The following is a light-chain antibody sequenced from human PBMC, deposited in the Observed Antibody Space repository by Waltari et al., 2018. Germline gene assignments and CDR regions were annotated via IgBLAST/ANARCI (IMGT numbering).Light chain of an antibody. V-gene: IGKV1-33*01. CDR3: QQHDNSPPT. Sequence: DIQLTQSPFSLSASVGARVPITCRASQGISNWLAWYQQKPGKAPKLLIYRASNFETGVPSRFSGSGSGTDFTLTISSLQPEDIATYYCQQHDNSPPTFGQGTKVEIK. CDR1: QGISNW. CDR2: RAS. J-gene: IGKJ1*01.